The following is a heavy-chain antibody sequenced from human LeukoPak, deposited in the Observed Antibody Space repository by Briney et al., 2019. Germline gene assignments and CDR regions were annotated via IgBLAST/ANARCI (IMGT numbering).Heavy chain of an antibody. Sequence: PGRSLRLSCAASGFTFSSYDMHWVRQATGKGLEWVSAIGTAGDTYYPGSVKGRFTISRENAKNSLYLQMNSLRAGDTAVYYCARGFYERVGAHYYFDYWGQGTLVTVSS. CDR3: ARGFYERVGAHYYFDY. CDR1: GFTFSSYD. V-gene: IGHV3-13*01. D-gene: IGHD1-26*01. CDR2: IGTAGDT. J-gene: IGHJ4*02.